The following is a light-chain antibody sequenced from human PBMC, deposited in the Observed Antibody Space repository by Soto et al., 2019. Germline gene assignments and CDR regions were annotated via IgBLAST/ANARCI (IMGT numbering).Light chain of an antibody. CDR1: QSISSN. Sequence: EIVMTQSPATLSVSPGERATLSCRVSQSISSNLAWYQQKPRQAPRLLIYGASTRATGIPARFSGSGSGTEFTLTISTLQSEDFAVYYCQQYNNWPQTFGQGTKVEIK. J-gene: IGKJ1*01. CDR3: QQYNNWPQT. CDR2: GAS. V-gene: IGKV3-15*01.